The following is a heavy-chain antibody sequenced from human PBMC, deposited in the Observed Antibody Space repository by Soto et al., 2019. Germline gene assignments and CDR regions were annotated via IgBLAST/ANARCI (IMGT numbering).Heavy chain of an antibody. J-gene: IGHJ2*01. D-gene: IGHD3-3*01. CDR1: GYTFTSYG. V-gene: IGHV1-18*01. CDR3: ARAKRFLEWLFWYFDL. CDR2: ISAYNGNT. Sequence: ASVKVSCKASGYTFTSYGISWVRQAPGQGLEWMGWISAYNGNTNYAQKLQGRVTMTTDTSTSTAYMELRSLRSDDTAVYYCARAKRFLEWLFWYFDLWGRGTLVTVSS.